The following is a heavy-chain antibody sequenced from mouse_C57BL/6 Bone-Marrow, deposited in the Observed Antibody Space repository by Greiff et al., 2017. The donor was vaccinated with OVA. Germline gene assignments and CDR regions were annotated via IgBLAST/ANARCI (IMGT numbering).Heavy chain of an antibody. CDR3: ARRRATLRYFDV. D-gene: IGHD3-1*01. J-gene: IGHJ1*03. V-gene: IGHV1-50*01. CDR1: GYTFTSYW. Sequence: QVQLQQPGAELVKPGASVKLSCKASGYTFTSYWMQWVKQRPGQGLEWIGEIDPSDSYTNYNQKFKGKATLTVDTSSSTAYMQISSLTAEDSAVYYCARRRATLRYFDVGGTGTTVTVSS. CDR2: IDPSDSYT.